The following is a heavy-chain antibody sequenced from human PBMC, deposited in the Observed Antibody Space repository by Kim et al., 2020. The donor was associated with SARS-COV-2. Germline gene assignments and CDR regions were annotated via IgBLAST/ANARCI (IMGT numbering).Heavy chain of an antibody. CDR2: ISYDGSEE. CDR1: GFMFSSYA. J-gene: IGHJ4*02. D-gene: IGHD3-10*01. CDR3: ARSGSPTDPPWDD. Sequence: GGSLRLSCQVSGFMFSSYAFHWVRQPPGKGLEWLAVISYDGSEEYYAGSVRGRFSISRDNSKSTLYLQMDSLGDVDTAMYYCARSGSPTDPPWDDWGRGTRVTVSA. V-gene: IGHV3-30-3*01.